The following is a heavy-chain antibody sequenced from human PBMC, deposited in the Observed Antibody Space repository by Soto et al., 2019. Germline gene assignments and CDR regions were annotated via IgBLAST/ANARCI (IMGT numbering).Heavy chain of an antibody. CDR2: ISAYNGNT. D-gene: IGHD3-3*01. CDR1: GYTFTSFG. Sequence: QFQLVHPGAEVKKPGASGKFSAKASGYTFTSFGISWVRQAPGQGFEWMGWISAYNGNTNYAQKLQGRVTMTTDTSTSTAYMELRSLRSDDTAVYYCARNDFWSAEINWFDPWGQGTLVTVSS. CDR3: ARNDFWSAEINWFDP. J-gene: IGHJ5*02. V-gene: IGHV1-18*01.